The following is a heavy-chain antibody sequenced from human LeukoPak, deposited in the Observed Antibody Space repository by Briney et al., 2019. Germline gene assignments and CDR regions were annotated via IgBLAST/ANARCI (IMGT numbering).Heavy chain of an antibody. CDR2: ISSSSSYI. J-gene: IGHJ4*02. V-gene: IGHV3-21*01. D-gene: IGHD5-24*01. CDR1: GFTFSSYS. Sequence: GGFLRLSCAASGFTFSSYSMNWVRQAPGKGLEWVSSISSSSSYIYYADSVKGRFTISRDNAKNSLYPQMNSLRAEDTAVYYCAKGPDRDGYTISLDYWGQGTLVTVSS. CDR3: AKGPDRDGYTISLDY.